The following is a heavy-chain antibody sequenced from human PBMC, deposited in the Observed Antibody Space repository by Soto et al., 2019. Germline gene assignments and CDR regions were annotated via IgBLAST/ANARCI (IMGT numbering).Heavy chain of an antibody. CDR2: MYYGGST. J-gene: IGHJ4*02. CDR3: ASYRFFDTTGYYYFDY. CDR1: GGSLSSNSYY. D-gene: IGHD3-22*01. V-gene: IGHV4-39*01. Sequence: SETLSLTCTVSGGSLSSNSYYWTWIRQPPGKGLEWIGSMYYGGSTYYNPSLKSRVTMSVDTSKNQFSLRLRSVTAADTAVYYCASYRFFDTTGYYYFDYWAQGTLVTVSS.